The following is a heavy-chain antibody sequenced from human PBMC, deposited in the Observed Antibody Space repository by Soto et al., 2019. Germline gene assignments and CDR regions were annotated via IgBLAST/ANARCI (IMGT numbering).Heavy chain of an antibody. CDR2: IIPIFGTA. CDR3: AREGNSYYYDSSGYYVFDY. J-gene: IGHJ4*02. CDR1: GGTFSSYA. D-gene: IGHD3-22*01. V-gene: IGHV1-69*12. Sequence: QVPLVQSGAEVKKPGSSVKVSCKASGGTFSSYAISWVRQAPGQGLEWMGGIIPIFGTANYAQKFQGRVTITADESTSTAYMELSSLRSEDTAVYYCAREGNSYYYDSSGYYVFDYWGQGTLVTVSS.